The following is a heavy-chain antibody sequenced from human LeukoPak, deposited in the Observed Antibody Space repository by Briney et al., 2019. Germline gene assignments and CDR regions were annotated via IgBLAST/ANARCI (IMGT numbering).Heavy chain of an antibody. CDR1: GFSLSTSGVG. CDR2: IYWDDDK. CDR3: AHRRKEQLWLPFDF. Sequence: SGPTLVKPTQTLTLTCTFSGFSLSTSGVGVGWIRQPPGKPLEWLALIYWDDDKRYSPSLKSRLTITKDTSKNQVVLTMTNMDPVDTATYYCAHRRKEQLWLPFDFWGQGTLVTVSS. J-gene: IGHJ4*02. D-gene: IGHD5-18*01. V-gene: IGHV2-5*02.